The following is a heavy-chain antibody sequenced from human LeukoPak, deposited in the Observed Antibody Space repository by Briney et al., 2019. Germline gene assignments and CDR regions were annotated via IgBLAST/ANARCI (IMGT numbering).Heavy chain of an antibody. J-gene: IGHJ6*02. V-gene: IGHV3-33*01. CDR2: IWYDGSNK. Sequence: GRSLRHSCAASGFTFSSYGMHWVRQAPGKGLEWAAVIWYDGSNKYYADSVKGRFTISRDNSKNTLYLQMNSLRAEDTAVYYCARERRMYYDILTGYLGYGMDVWGQGTTVTVSS. CDR3: ARERRMYYDILTGYLGYGMDV. D-gene: IGHD3-9*01. CDR1: GFTFSSYG.